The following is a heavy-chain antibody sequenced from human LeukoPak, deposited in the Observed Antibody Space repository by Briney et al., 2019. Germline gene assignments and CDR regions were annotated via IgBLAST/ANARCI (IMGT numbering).Heavy chain of an antibody. J-gene: IGHJ4*02. CDR1: GFTFSSYG. V-gene: IGHV3-7*01. Sequence: PGGSLRLSCAASGFTFSSYGMHWVRQAPGKGLEWVANIKQDGSEKYYVDSVKGRFTISRDNAKNSLYLQMNSLRAEDTAVYYCARVRGTTVTLSGYYFDYWGQGTLVTVSS. CDR3: ARVRGTTVTLSGYYFDY. D-gene: IGHD4-17*01. CDR2: IKQDGSEK.